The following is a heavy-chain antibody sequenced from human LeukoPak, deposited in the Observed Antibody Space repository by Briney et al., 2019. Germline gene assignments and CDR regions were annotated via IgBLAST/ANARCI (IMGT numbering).Heavy chain of an antibody. CDR2: IYYSGST. J-gene: IGHJ4*02. CDR3: TRGDYDSSGSICY. Sequence: PSETLSLTCTVSGGSISSSSYYWGWIRQPPGKGLEWIGSIYYSGSTYYNPSLKSRVTISVDTSKNQFSLKLSSVTAADTAVYYGTRGDYDSSGSICYWGQGTLVSVSS. D-gene: IGHD3-22*01. V-gene: IGHV4-39*01. CDR1: GGSISSSSYY.